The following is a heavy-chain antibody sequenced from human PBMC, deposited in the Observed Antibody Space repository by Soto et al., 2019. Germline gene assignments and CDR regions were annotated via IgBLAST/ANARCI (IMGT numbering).Heavy chain of an antibody. D-gene: IGHD2-15*01. Sequence: GASVKVSCKASGYTFTGYYMHWVRQAPGQGLEWMGWINANNGDTNYAQKLQGRVTMTTDTSTSTAYMELRSLRSDDTAVYYCARDASAYCSGGSCYRPDYWGQGTLVTVSS. CDR2: INANNGDT. CDR3: ARDASAYCSGGSCYRPDY. CDR1: GYTFTGYY. V-gene: IGHV1-18*04. J-gene: IGHJ4*02.